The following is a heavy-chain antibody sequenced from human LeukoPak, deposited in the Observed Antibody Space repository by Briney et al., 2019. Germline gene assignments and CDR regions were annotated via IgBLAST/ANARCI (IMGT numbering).Heavy chain of an antibody. CDR1: GFTFSSYA. D-gene: IGHD1-1*01. J-gene: IGHJ4*02. V-gene: IGHV3-30-3*01. CDR3: ARGPDTTYYFDY. CDR2: ISYDGSNK. Sequence: GGSLRLSCAASGFTFSSYAMHWVRQAPGKGLEWVAVISYDGSNKYYADSMKGRFTISRDNSKNTLYLQMNSLRAEDTAVYYCARGPDTTYYFDYWGQGTLVTVSS.